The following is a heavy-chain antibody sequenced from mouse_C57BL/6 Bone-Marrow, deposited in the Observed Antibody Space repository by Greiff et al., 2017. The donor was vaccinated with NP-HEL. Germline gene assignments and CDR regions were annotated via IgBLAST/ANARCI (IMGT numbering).Heavy chain of an antibody. J-gene: IGHJ1*03. CDR3: ALGGYYDWYFDV. CDR2: INPNNGGT. D-gene: IGHD2-3*01. V-gene: IGHV1-18*01. Sequence: VHVKQSGPELVKPGASVKIPCKASGYTFTDYNMDWVKQSHGKSLEWIGDINPNNGGTIYNQKFKGKATLTVDKSSSTAYMELRSLTSEDTAVYYCALGGYYDWYFDVWGTGTTVTVSS. CDR1: GYTFTDYN.